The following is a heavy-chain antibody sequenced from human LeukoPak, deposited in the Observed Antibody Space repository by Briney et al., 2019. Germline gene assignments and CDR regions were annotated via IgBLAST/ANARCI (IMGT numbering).Heavy chain of an antibody. D-gene: IGHD6-6*01. CDR2: IYAGGST. CDR3: ARDFSLARPLDPFDM. CDR1: GFTVSSNY. Sequence: GGSLRLSCAASGFTVSSNYMSWVSQPPGKGLEWVSVIYAGGSTYYGDSVKGRFTISRDDSKNTLYLQMNSLRAEDTAVYYCARDFSLARPLDPFDMWGQGTMVTVSS. J-gene: IGHJ3*02. V-gene: IGHV3-53*01.